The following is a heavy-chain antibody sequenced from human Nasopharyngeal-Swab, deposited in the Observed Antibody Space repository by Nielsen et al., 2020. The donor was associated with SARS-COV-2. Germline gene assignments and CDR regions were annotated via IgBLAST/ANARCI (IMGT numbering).Heavy chain of an antibody. CDR1: AFTLVYYS. J-gene: IGHJ4*02. CDR2: ISSSGNT. CDR3: ALWSQNHFDY. Sequence: GESLKISCDVSAFTLVYYSMNWVRQAPGKGPEWVATISSSGNTHYSDSAKGRFSISTDKSKIDFYLQMTSLRAEDTALYYCALWSQNHFDYWGRGTQVTVSS. V-gene: IGHV3-23*01. D-gene: IGHD2-8*02.